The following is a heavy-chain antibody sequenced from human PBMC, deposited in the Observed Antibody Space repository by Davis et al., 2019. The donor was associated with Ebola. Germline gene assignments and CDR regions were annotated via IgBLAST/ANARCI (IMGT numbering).Heavy chain of an antibody. V-gene: IGHV1-3*01. J-gene: IGHJ5*02. CDR3: ARGVGSSWFDP. CDR1: GYSFTPYT. CDR2: VSDSST. Sequence: ASVKVSCKAFGYSFTPYTIHWVRQAPGQRLEWMGWVSDSSTKDSWSFQGRLTLTRDTSVTTAYMELNSLTSEDTAMYYCARGVGSSWFDPWGQGTLVTVPS. D-gene: IGHD3-10*01.